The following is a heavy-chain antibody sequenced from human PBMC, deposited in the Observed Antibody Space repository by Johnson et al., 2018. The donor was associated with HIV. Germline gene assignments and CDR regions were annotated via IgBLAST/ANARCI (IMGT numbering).Heavy chain of an antibody. J-gene: IGHJ3*02. Sequence: QVQLVESGGGVVQPGGSLRLSCAASGFTFSSYGMHWVRQAPGKGLEWVAFIRYDGSNKYYADSVKGRFTISRDNSKNTLYLQMNSLRAEDTAVYYCASEEWELLGDAFDIWGQGTMVTVSS. D-gene: IGHD1-26*01. CDR3: ASEEWELLGDAFDI. CDR1: GFTFSSYG. CDR2: IRYDGSNK. V-gene: IGHV3-30*02.